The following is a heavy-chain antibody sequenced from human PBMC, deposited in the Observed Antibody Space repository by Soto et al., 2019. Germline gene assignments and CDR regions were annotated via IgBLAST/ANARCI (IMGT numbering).Heavy chain of an antibody. CDR1: GFSLSTSGVG. D-gene: IGHD3-16*02. J-gene: IGHJ5*02. Sequence: VSGPTLVNPTQTLTLTCTFSGFSLSTSGVGVGWIRQPPGKALECLALIYCDDDKRYSPSLKSRLTITKDTSKNQVVLTMTNMDPVDTATYYCAHVKYYDYIWGSYRYINWFDPWGQGTLVTVSS. V-gene: IGHV2-5*02. CDR3: AHVKYYDYIWGSYRYINWFDP. CDR2: IYCDDDK.